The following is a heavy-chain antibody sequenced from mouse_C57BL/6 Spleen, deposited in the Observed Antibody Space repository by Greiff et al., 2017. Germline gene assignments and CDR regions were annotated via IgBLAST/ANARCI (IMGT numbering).Heavy chain of an antibody. V-gene: IGHV1-18*01. CDR3: VYGSSPYYAMDY. J-gene: IGHJ4*01. CDR2: INPNNGGT. CDR1: GYTFTDYN. Sequence: EVQLQQSGPELVKPGASVKIPCKASGYTFTDYNMDWVKQSHGKSLEWIGDINPNNGGTIYNQKFKGKATLTVDKSSSTAYMELRSLTSEDTAVYYCVYGSSPYYAMDYWGQGTSVTVSS. D-gene: IGHD1-1*01.